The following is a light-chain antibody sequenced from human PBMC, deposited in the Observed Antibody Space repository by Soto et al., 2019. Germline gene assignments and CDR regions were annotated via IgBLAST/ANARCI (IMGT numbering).Light chain of an antibody. CDR1: QSISSW. CDR2: DAS. V-gene: IGKV1-5*01. J-gene: IGKJ1*01. Sequence: DIQMTQSPSTLSASVGDRVTITFRASQSISSWLAWYQQKPGKAPKLLIYDASSLESGVPSRFSGSGSGTEFTLTISSLQPDDFATYYCQQYKSYAGTFGQGTKVDI. CDR3: QQYKSYAGT.